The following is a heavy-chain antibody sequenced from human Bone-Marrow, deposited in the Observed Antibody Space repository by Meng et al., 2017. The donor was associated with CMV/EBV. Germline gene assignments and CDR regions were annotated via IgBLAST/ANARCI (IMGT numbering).Heavy chain of an antibody. CDR2: INPNSGGT. V-gene: IGHV1-2*02. J-gene: IGHJ6*02. CDR3: ARDFLYAENGMDV. CDR1: GYIFTAYY. D-gene: IGHD2-8*01. Sequence: ASVKVSCKAYGYIFTAYYMHWVRQAPGQGLEWMGWINPNSGGTKYAQKFQGRVTVTRDTSISTAYMELRRLRSDDMAVYYCARDFLYAENGMDVWGQGTTVTVSS.